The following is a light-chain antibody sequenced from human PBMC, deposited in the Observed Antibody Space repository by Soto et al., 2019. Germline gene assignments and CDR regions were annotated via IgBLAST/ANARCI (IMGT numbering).Light chain of an antibody. J-gene: IGLJ1*01. V-gene: IGLV1-44*01. CDR3: AAWDDSLNGYV. Sequence: ALTQPPSASGTPGQRVTISCSGSSSNIGSKTVNWYQQLPGTAPKLLIYGSDQRPSGVPDRFSGSKSGTSASLAISGLQSEDEADYYCAAWDDSLNGYVFGTGTKVTVL. CDR1: SSNIGSKT. CDR2: GSD.